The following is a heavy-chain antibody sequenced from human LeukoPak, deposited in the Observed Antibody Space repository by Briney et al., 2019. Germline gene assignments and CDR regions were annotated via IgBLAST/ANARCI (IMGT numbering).Heavy chain of an antibody. J-gene: IGHJ4*02. Sequence: SETLSLTCAVYGGSFSGYYWSWIRQPPGKGLEWIGRIYTSGSTNYNPSLKSRVTMSVDTSKNQFSLKLSSVTAADTAVYYCARGASYEYYFDYWGQGTLVTVSS. CDR3: ARGASYEYYFDY. D-gene: IGHD1-26*01. CDR1: GGSFSGYY. V-gene: IGHV4-59*10. CDR2: IYTSGST.